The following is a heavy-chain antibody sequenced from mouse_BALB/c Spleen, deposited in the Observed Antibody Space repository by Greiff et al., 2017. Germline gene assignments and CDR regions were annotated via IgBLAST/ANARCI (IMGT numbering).Heavy chain of an antibody. CDR2: IYPGGGYT. J-gene: IGHJ4*01. CDR1: GYTFTNYW. Sequence: QVQLQQSGAELVRPGTSVKISCKASGYTFTNYWLGWVKQRPGHGLEWIGDIYPGGGYTNYNEKFKGKATLTADTSSSTAYMQLSSLTSEDSAVYFCAREHYYGSSYLTPMDYWGQGTSVTVSS. D-gene: IGHD1-1*01. V-gene: IGHV1-63*02. CDR3: AREHYYGSSYLTPMDY.